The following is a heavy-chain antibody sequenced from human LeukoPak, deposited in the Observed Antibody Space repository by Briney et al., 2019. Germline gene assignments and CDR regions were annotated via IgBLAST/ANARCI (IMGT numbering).Heavy chain of an antibody. D-gene: IGHD7-27*01. CDR1: GFTFSSAW. CDR3: TTDLTGDHAYYYYYMDV. CDR2: IKRKTDGGTT. Sequence: PGGSLRLSCAASGFTFSSAWMSWVRQAPGKGLEWVGRIKRKTDGGTTDYAAPVKGRFTISRDDSKNTLYLQMNSLKTEDTAVYYCTTDLTGDHAYYYYYMDVWGKGTTVTVSS. J-gene: IGHJ6*03. V-gene: IGHV3-15*01.